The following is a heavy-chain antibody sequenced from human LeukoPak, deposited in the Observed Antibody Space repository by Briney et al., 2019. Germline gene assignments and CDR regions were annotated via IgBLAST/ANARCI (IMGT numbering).Heavy chain of an antibody. Sequence: SGPTLVNLTQTLMLTCTFSGVSLGTSGVGVGWVRQPPETSLEWLALFYWVDGKGYSPSLKSTLTITTDTSKTQVLLTTTHMDPVDTATYYRAHRRSRWYSSGWYYFDYWGQGTLVTVSS. CDR3: AHRRSRWYSSGWYYFDY. D-gene: IGHD6-19*01. CDR2: FYWVDGK. J-gene: IGHJ4*02. V-gene: IGHV2-5*02. CDR1: GVSLGTSGVG.